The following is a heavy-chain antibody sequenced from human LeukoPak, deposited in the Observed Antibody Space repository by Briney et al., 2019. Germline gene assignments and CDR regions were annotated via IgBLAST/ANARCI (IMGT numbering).Heavy chain of an antibody. CDR3: ATDVSTRYSSGWFSDY. V-gene: IGHV3-23*01. CDR2: ISGSGTNT. CDR1: GFTFSSYA. Sequence: PGGSLRLSCAASGFTFSSYAMSWVRQAPGKGLEWVSAISGSGTNTYYADSVKGRFTISRDNSKNTLYLQMNSLRAEDAAVYFCATDVSTRYSSGWFSDYWGQGTLVTVSS. D-gene: IGHD6-19*01. J-gene: IGHJ4*02.